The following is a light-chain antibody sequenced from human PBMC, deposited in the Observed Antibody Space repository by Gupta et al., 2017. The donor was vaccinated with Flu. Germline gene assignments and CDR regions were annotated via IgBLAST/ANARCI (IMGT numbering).Light chain of an antibody. CDR1: QIGNKG. CDR2: DDR. J-gene: IGLJ3*02. V-gene: IGLV3-21*02. CDR3: QVWENSGDHNVR. Sequence: SYVLPQPPSLSVAPAPTATLTCCGNQIGNKGVHWYHQKTGQAPKLVVFDDRNRPAGSPPRFSGSNSGNTATLIIDRVEVGEEADYYCQVWENSGDHNVRFGGGTKVTVL.